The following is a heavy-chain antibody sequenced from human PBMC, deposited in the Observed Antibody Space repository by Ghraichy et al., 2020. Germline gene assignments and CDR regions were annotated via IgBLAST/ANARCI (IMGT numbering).Heavy chain of an antibody. CDR1: GGSISSGYS. J-gene: IGHJ4*02. V-gene: IGHV4-30-2*06. D-gene: IGHD1-26*01. Sequence: SQTLSLTCAVSGGSISSGYSWSWIRQSPVKGLEWIGYTYHSGSTRYNPSLKGRVTISVDRSKNQFSLRLNSVTAADTAVYYCVRDYYDTGIDYWGQGILVTVSS. CDR2: TYHSGST. CDR3: VRDYYDTGIDY.